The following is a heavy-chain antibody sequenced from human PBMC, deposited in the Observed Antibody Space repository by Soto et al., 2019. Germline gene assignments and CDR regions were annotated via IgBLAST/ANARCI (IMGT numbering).Heavy chain of an antibody. CDR1: GFTFSSYS. J-gene: IGHJ5*02. CDR3: ARDKGAGTTSNWFDP. CDR2: ISSSSSYI. Sequence: PGGSLRLSCAASGFTFSSYSMNWVRQAPGKGLEWVSSISSSSSYIYYADSVKGRFTISRDNAKNSLYLQMNSLRAEDTAVYYCARDKGAGTTSNWFDPWGQGTLVTVSS. D-gene: IGHD1-7*01. V-gene: IGHV3-21*01.